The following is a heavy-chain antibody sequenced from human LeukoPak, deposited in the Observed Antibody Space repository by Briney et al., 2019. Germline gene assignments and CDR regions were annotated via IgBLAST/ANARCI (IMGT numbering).Heavy chain of an antibody. CDR3: ARKGAAAGTQGGYYYYGMDV. Sequence: SETLSLTCTVSGGSISSYYWSWIRQPPGKGLEWIGYIYCGGSTNYNPSLKSRVTISVDTSKNQFSLKLSSVTAADTAVYYCARKGAAAGTQGGYYYYGMDVWGQGTTVTVSS. V-gene: IGHV4-59*01. CDR1: GGSISSYY. CDR2: IYCGGST. J-gene: IGHJ6*02. D-gene: IGHD6-13*01.